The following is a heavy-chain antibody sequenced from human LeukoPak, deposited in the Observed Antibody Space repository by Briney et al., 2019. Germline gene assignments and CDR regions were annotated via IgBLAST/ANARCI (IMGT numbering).Heavy chain of an antibody. CDR1: GGSISSGGYY. CDR3: ARARSAAGNFDY. D-gene: IGHD6-13*01. CDR2: IYYSGST. Sequence: PSQTLSLTCTVSGGSISSGGYYWSWNRQHPGKGLEWIGYIYYSGSTYYNPSLKSRVTISADTSKNQFSLKLSSVTAADTAVYYCARARSAAGNFDYWGQGTLVTVSS. V-gene: IGHV4-31*03. J-gene: IGHJ4*02.